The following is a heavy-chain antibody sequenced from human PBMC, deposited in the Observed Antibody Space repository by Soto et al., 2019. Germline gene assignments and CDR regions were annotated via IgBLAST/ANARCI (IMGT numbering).Heavy chain of an antibody. CDR3: ARPWCSGATCYRGVDYGMDV. D-gene: IGHD2-2*02. J-gene: IGHJ6*02. CDR1: GYSFTNYW. V-gene: IGHV5-51*01. CDR2: IYPGDSDT. Sequence: GESLKISCKGSGYSFTNYWIGWVRQMPGRGLEWMGIIYPGDSDTRNNPSFEGQVTISADKSISTAYLQWSSLKASDTAIYYCARPWCSGATCYRGVDYGMDVWGQGTTVTVSS.